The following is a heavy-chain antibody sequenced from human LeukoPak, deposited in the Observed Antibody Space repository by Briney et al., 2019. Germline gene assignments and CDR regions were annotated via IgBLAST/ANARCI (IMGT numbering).Heavy chain of an antibody. Sequence: GSLRLSCAASGFTFSSYAMSWVRQAPGKGLGWVSAISGSGGSTYYADSVKGRFTISRDNSKNTLYLQMNSLRAEDTAVYYCAKASAMIVVVSKHFDYWGQGTLVTVSS. V-gene: IGHV3-23*01. J-gene: IGHJ4*02. CDR2: ISGSGGST. CDR1: GFTFSSYA. CDR3: AKASAMIVVVSKHFDY. D-gene: IGHD3-22*01.